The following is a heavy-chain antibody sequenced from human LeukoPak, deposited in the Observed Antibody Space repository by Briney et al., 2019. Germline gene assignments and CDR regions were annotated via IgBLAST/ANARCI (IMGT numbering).Heavy chain of an antibody. V-gene: IGHV1-69*02. Sequence: GASVKVSCKVSGYSLTEVSIHWVRQAPGQGLEWMGRIIPILGIANYAQKFQGRVTITADKSTSTAYMELSSLRSEDTAVYYCARWRGIAAAHHAFDIWGQGTMVTVSS. CDR3: ARWRGIAAAHHAFDI. J-gene: IGHJ3*02. CDR1: GYSLTEVS. D-gene: IGHD6-13*01. CDR2: IIPILGIA.